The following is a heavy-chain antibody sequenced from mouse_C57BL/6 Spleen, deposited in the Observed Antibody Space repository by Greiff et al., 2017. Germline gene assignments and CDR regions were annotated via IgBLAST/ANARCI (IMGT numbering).Heavy chain of an antibody. CDR3: ARDYGYGDYFDY. CDR2: INYDGSST. CDR1: GFTFSDYY. D-gene: IGHD2-2*01. V-gene: IGHV5-16*01. J-gene: IGHJ2*01. Sequence: EVKLVESEGGLVQPGSSMKLSCTASGFTFSDYYMAWVRQVPEKGLEWVANINYDGSSTYYLDSLKSRFTISRDNAKNILYLQMSSLKSEDTATYYCARDYGYGDYFDYWGQGTTLTVSS.